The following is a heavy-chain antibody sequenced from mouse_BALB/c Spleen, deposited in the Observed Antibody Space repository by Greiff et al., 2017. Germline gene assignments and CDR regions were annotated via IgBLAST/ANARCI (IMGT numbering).Heavy chain of an antibody. V-gene: IGHV1-54*01. D-gene: IGHD2-3*01. CDR3: ARNDGYYVFAY. CDR1: GYAFTNYL. CDR2: INPGSGGT. Sequence: VQLQQSGAELVRPGTSVKVSCTASGYAFTNYLIEWVKQRPGQGLEWIGVINPGSGGTNYNEKFKGKATLTADKSSSTAYMQLSSLTSDDSAVYFCARNDGYYVFAYWGQGTLVTVSA. J-gene: IGHJ3*01.